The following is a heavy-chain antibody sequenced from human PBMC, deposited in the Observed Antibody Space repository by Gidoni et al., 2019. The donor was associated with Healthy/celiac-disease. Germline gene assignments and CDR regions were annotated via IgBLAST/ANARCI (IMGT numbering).Heavy chain of an antibody. CDR3: ARARRGYSYGYIRRMLAYFDY. V-gene: IGHV4-4*02. Sequence: GLEWIGEIYHSGSTNYNPSLKSRVTISVDKSKNQFSLKLSSVTAADTAVYYCARARRGYSYGYIRRMLAYFDYWGQGTLVTVSS. CDR2: IYHSGST. J-gene: IGHJ4*02. D-gene: IGHD5-18*01.